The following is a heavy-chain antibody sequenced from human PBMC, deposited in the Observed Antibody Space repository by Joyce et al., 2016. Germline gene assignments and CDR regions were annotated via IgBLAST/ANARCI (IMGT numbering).Heavy chain of an antibody. Sequence: QVQLVESGGGVVQPGRSLRLSCAASGLTFSIYGMHWVRQAPGKGREWGAVISYDGSNKYYADAGKGRFTISRDNSKNTLYLEMNSLRTEDTAVYYCAKVQRKRAVVGTPLEYWGQGTLVTVSS. J-gene: IGHJ4*02. CDR3: AKVQRKRAVVGTPLEY. V-gene: IGHV3-30*18. CDR2: ISYDGSNK. D-gene: IGHD6-19*01. CDR1: GLTFSIYG.